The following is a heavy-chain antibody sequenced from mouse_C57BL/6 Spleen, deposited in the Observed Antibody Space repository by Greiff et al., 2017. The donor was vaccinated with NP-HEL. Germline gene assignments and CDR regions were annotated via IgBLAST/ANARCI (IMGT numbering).Heavy chain of an antibody. J-gene: IGHJ4*01. Sequence: QVQLQQSGAELAKPGASVKLSCTASGYTFTSYWMHWVQQRPGQGLEWIGNINPSSGYTKYNQKVKDKATLTADKSSSTAYMQLSSLTYEDSADYYCARDGTHYAMDYWGQGTSVTVSS. CDR1: GYTFTSYW. D-gene: IGHD2-1*01. CDR3: ARDGTHYAMDY. V-gene: IGHV1-7*01. CDR2: INPSSGYT.